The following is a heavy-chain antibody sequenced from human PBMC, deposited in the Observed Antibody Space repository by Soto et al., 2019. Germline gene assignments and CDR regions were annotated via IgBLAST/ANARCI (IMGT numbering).Heavy chain of an antibody. J-gene: IGHJ4*02. D-gene: IGHD3-9*01. V-gene: IGHV3-23*01. CDR1: GFTFSSYA. CDR3: AKADDNYDILTGYYLGNYYFDY. CDR2: ISGSGGNT. Sequence: HLGGCLRLSXAASGFTFSSYAMRWVRQAPGKGLEWVSTISGSGGNTYYADSVKGRFTISRDNSKSTVYLQMNSLRAEDTAVYYCAKADDNYDILTGYYLGNYYFDYWGQGTLVTVSS.